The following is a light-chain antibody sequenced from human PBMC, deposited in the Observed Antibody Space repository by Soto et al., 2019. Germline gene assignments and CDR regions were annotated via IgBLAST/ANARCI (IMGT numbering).Light chain of an antibody. CDR3: RQYNSLPYT. V-gene: IGKV1-5*03. Sequence: DIQMTQSPSTLSASVGDRVTITSRASQSLSRWFAWYHQEPGKAPKLLIHEASSLDIGVPSRFSGSGSGTDFALTISSLQHYDVATYYCRQYNSLPYTFGQATKLEIK. J-gene: IGKJ2*01. CDR1: QSLSRW. CDR2: EAS.